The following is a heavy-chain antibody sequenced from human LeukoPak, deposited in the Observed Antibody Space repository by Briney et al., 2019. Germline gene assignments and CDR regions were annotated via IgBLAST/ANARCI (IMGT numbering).Heavy chain of an antibody. D-gene: IGHD2-15*01. CDR3: ARETGRRRYCSGGSCYSVYYYYGMDV. J-gene: IGHJ6*02. CDR2: IYHSGST. V-gene: IGHV4-38-2*02. Sequence: SETLSLTCAVSGYSISSGYYWGWIRQPPGKGLEWIGSIYHSGSTYYNPSLKSRVTISVDTSKNQFSLKLSSVTAADTAVYYCARETGRRRYCSGGSCYSVYYYYGMDVWGQGTTVTVSS. CDR1: GYSISSGYY.